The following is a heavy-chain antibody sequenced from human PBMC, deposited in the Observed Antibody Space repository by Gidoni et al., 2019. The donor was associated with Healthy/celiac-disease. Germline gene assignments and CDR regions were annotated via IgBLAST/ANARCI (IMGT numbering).Heavy chain of an antibody. CDR1: GFSLSTSGVG. CDR2: IYWDDDK. D-gene: IGHD6-13*01. Sequence: QITLKESGPTLVKPTQTLTLTCTFSGFSLSTSGVGVGWIRQPPGKALEWLALIYWDDDKRYSPSLKSRLTITKDTSKNQVVLTMTNMDPVDTATYYCAHTGSSWYEENWFDPWGQGTLVTVSS. V-gene: IGHV2-5*02. CDR3: AHTGSSWYEENWFDP. J-gene: IGHJ5*02.